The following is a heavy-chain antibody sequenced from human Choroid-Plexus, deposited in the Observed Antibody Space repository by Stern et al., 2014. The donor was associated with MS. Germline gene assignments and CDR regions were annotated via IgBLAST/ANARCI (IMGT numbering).Heavy chain of an antibody. CDR1: GGSISSGGYF. CDR3: ARKGAIVPAAIENWFDS. CDR2: ICHSGST. V-gene: IGHV4-31*03. J-gene: IGHJ5*01. D-gene: IGHD2-2*01. Sequence: QVQLQESGPGLVKPSQTLSLTCTVSGGSISSGGYFWSWIRQHPGKGLEWIGFICHSGSTYYNPSLKSRLTISVDTSKNQFSLNLSSVTAADTAVYYCARKGAIVPAAIENWFDSWGQGTLVTVSS.